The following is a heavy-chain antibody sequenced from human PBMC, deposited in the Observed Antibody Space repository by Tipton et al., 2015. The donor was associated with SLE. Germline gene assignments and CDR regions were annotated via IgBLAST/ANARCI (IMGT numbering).Heavy chain of an antibody. V-gene: IGHV4-34*01. J-gene: IGHJ4*02. CDR3: ARGHGMTIFGAGYFDY. CDR1: GGSFSGYY. CDR2: ISHSGST. D-gene: IGHD3-3*01. Sequence: LRLSCAVYGGSFSGYYWSWIRQPPGKGLEWIGEISHSGSTNYNPSLKSRVTISVDTSKNQFSLKLSSVTAADTAVYYCARGHGMTIFGAGYFDYWGQGTLVTVSS.